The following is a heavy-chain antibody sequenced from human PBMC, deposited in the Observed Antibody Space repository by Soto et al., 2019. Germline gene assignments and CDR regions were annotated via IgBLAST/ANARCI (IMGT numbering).Heavy chain of an antibody. V-gene: IGHV3-33*01. Sequence: GGSLRLSCAASGFTFSSYGMHWVRQAPGKGLEWVAVIWYDGSNKYYADSVKGRFTISRDNSKNTLYLQMNSLRAEDTAVYYCAREMDSSGYFPNYFDYWGQGTLVTVSS. D-gene: IGHD3-22*01. CDR1: GFTFSSYG. J-gene: IGHJ4*02. CDR2: IWYDGSNK. CDR3: AREMDSSGYFPNYFDY.